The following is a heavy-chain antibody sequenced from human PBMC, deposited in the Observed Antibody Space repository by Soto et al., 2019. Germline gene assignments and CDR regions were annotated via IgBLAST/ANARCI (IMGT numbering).Heavy chain of an antibody. CDR1: GGSISSGGYY. CDR2: IYYSGST. CDR3: ARDSGSYSPSYYGVDV. D-gene: IGHD1-26*01. V-gene: IGHV4-31*03. Sequence: PSETLSLTCTVSGGSISSGGYYWSWIRQHPGKGLEWIGYIYYSGSTYYNPSLKSRVTISVDTSKNQSSLKLSSVTAADTAVYYCARDSGSYSPSYYGVDVWGQGTTVTVSS. J-gene: IGHJ6*02.